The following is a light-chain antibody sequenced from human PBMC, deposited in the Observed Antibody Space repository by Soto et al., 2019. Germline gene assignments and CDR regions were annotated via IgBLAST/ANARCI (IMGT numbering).Light chain of an antibody. CDR1: QTVSNK. CDR2: DTS. Sequence: EIVLTQSPATLSSSPGEIATLSFSASQTVSNKLAWYQHKPGQAPRLLIYDTSNRATGIPARFSGSGSGTDFTLTISRLEPEDFAVYYCHQRKSWPRTFGQGTKVDIK. CDR3: HQRKSWPRT. J-gene: IGKJ1*01. V-gene: IGKV3-11*01.